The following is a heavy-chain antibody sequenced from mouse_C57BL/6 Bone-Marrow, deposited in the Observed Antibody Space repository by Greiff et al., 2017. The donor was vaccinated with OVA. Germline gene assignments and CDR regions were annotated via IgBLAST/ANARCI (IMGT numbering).Heavy chain of an antibody. J-gene: IGHJ3*01. CDR2: IYPGSGST. CDR3: ARWGPTLPGWFAY. D-gene: IGHD5-1*01. CDR1: GYTFTSYW. Sequence: VQLQQPGAELVKPGASVKMSCKASGYTFTSYWITWVKQRPGQGLEWIGDIYPGSGSTNYNEKFKSKATLTVDTSSSTAYMQLSSLTSEDSAVYYCARWGPTLPGWFAYWGQGTLVTVSA. V-gene: IGHV1-55*01.